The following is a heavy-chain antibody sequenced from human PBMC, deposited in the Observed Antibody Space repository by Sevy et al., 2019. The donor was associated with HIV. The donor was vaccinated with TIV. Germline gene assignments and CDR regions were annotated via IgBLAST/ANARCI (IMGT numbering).Heavy chain of an antibody. J-gene: IGHJ6*02. Sequence: GGSLRLSCAASGFTFSSYTMKWVRQAPGKGLEWVSYISSSRSPIYYADSVKGRFTISRDNAKKSLYLQMDSLRDEDTAIYYCARGLAALPGYYYGMDVWGQGTTVTVSS. D-gene: IGHD6-6*01. CDR2: ISSSRSPI. V-gene: IGHV3-48*02. CDR1: GFTFSSYT. CDR3: ARGLAALPGYYYGMDV.